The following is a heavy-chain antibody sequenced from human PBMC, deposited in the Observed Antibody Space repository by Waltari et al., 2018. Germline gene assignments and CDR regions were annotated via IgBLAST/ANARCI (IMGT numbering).Heavy chain of an antibody. V-gene: IGHV1-69*08. CDR3: ARDSGVDTAMVLPFDY. D-gene: IGHD5-18*01. CDR1: GGTFSSYT. Sequence: QVQLVQSGAEVKKPGSSVKVSCKASGGTFSSYTITWVRQAPGQGLEWMGRIIPILGIANYAQKFQGRVTITADKSTSTAYIELSSLRSEDTAVYYCARDSGVDTAMVLPFDYWGQGTLVTVSS. CDR2: IIPILGIA. J-gene: IGHJ4*02.